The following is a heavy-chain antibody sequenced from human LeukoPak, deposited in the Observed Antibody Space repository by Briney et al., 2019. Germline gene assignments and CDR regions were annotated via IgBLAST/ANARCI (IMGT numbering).Heavy chain of an antibody. Sequence: GGSLRLSCAASGFTFSSYSMNWVRQAPGKGLEWVSSISSSSSYIYYADSVKGRFTISRDNAKNSLYLQMNSLRAEDTAVYYCAKDRTMIWAFDYWGQGTLVTVSS. D-gene: IGHD3-22*01. CDR3: AKDRTMIWAFDY. CDR2: ISSSSSYI. V-gene: IGHV3-21*01. J-gene: IGHJ4*02. CDR1: GFTFSSYS.